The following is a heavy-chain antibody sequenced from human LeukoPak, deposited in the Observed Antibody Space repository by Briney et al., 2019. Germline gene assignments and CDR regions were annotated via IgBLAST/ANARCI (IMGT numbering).Heavy chain of an antibody. D-gene: IGHD3-3*01. V-gene: IGHV1-8*01. Sequence: ASVKVSCKASGYTFTSYVINWVRQATGQGLEWMGWMNPNSGNTGYAQKFQGRVTMTRNTSISTAYMELSSLRSEDTAVYYCARGAPPPYYDFWSGYANYYYGMDVWGQGTTVTVSS. CDR1: GYTFTSYV. CDR3: ARGAPPPYYDFWSGYANYYYGMDV. CDR2: MNPNSGNT. J-gene: IGHJ6*02.